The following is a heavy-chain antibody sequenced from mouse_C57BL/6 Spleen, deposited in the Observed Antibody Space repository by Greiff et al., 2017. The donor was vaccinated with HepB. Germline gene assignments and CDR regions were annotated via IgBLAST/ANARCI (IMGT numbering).Heavy chain of an antibody. D-gene: IGHD1-1*01. V-gene: IGHV14-4*01. J-gene: IGHJ3*01. CDR3: TTPVERGFAY. CDR1: GFNIKDDY. CDR2: IDPENGDT. Sequence: EVQLQQSGAELVRPGASVKLSCTASGFNIKDDYMHWVKQRPEQGLEWIGWIDPENGDTEYASKFQGKATITADTSSNTAYLQLSSLTSEDTAVYYCTTPVERGFAYWGQGTLVTVSA.